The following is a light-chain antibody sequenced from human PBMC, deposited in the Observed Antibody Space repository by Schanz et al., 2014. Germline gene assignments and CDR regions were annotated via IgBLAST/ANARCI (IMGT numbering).Light chain of an antibody. CDR2: DVS. CDR1: SSDVGGYNY. J-gene: IGLJ2*01. Sequence: QSALTQPPSASGSPGQSVTISCTGTSSDVGGYNYVSWYQQHPGKAPKLMIYDVSNRPSGVSNRFSGSESGNTASLTISGLQAEDEADYYCSSYTASSLVVFGGGTKLT. V-gene: IGLV2-14*01. CDR3: SSYTASSLVV.